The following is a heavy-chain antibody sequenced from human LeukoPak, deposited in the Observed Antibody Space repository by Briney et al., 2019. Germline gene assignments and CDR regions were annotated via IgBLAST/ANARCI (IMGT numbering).Heavy chain of an antibody. D-gene: IGHD6-13*01. CDR3: ARVPSIAAGGSLDP. CDR2: IIPIFGTA. Sequence: SVKVSCKASGGTFSSYAISWVRQAPGQGLEWMGGIIPIFGTANYAQKFQGRVTITTDESTSTAYMELSSLRSEDTAVYYCARVPSIAAGGSLDPWGQGTLVTVSS. CDR1: GGTFSSYA. V-gene: IGHV1-69*05. J-gene: IGHJ5*02.